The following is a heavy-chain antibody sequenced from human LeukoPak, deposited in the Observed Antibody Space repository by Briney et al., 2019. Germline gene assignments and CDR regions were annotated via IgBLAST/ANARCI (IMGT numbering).Heavy chain of an antibody. J-gene: IGHJ4*02. Sequence: SETLSLTCTVSGGSISSSSYYWGWIRQPPGKGLEWIGSIYYSGSTYYNPSLKSRVTISVDTSKNQFSLKLSSVPAADTAVYYCARVRLGRYQADYWGQGTLVTVSS. CDR3: ARVRLGRYQADY. CDR2: IYYSGST. V-gene: IGHV4-39*07. D-gene: IGHD1-26*01. CDR1: GGSISSSSYY.